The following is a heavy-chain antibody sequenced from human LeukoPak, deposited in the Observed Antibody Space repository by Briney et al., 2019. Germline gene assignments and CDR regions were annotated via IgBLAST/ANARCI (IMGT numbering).Heavy chain of an antibody. CDR2: IYYSGST. CDR1: GGSISSSSYY. D-gene: IGHD3-22*01. CDR3: ARQFTYYYDSSGYYSAVSGAFDI. Sequence: SETLSLTCTVSGGSISSSSYYWGWIRQPPGKGLEWLGSIYYSGSTYYNPSLKSRVTISVDTSKNQFSLKLSSVTAADTAVYYCARQFTYYYDSSGYYSAVSGAFDIWGQGTMVTVSS. V-gene: IGHV4-39*01. J-gene: IGHJ3*02.